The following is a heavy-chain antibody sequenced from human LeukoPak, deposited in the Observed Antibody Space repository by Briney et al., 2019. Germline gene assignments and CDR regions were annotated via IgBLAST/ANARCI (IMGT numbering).Heavy chain of an antibody. CDR3: ATQRRIVATTYFDY. CDR2: IYYSGST. Sequence: PSETLSLTCTVSGGSISSYYWSWLRQPPGKGRGWIGYIYYSGSTNYNPSLKSRVTISVDTSKNQFSLKLSSVTAADTAVYYCATQRRIVATTYFDYWGQGTLVTVSS. D-gene: IGHD5-12*01. CDR1: GGSISSYY. J-gene: IGHJ4*02. V-gene: IGHV4-59*01.